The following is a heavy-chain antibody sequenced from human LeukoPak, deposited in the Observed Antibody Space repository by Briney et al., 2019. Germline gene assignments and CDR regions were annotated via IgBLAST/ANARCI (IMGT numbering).Heavy chain of an antibody. CDR2: IRSNGRDT. CDR1: GFTFSEYS. D-gene: IGHD2-15*01. Sequence: PGESLRLSCAASGFTFSEYSMSWVRQAPGKGLEWVSNIRSNGRDTYYTDSVKGRFTISRDNSKNTLYLEMNSLRAEDTAVYYCAKGGYTTCFDPWGQGTLVTVSS. CDR3: AKGGYTTCFDP. V-gene: IGHV3-23*01. J-gene: IGHJ5*02.